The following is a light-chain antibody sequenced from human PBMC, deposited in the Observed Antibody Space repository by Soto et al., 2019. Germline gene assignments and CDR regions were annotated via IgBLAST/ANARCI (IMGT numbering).Light chain of an antibody. V-gene: IGKV1-27*01. CDR2: AAS. Sequence: DIQMTQSPSSLSASVGGRVTITCRASQGISTYLAWYQQKPGKVPKLLIYAASTLQSGVPSRFSGSGSGTEFTRTSSRRQPEDAATYYCQKYNSAPLTFGGGTKVEIK. J-gene: IGKJ4*01. CDR3: QKYNSAPLT. CDR1: QGISTY.